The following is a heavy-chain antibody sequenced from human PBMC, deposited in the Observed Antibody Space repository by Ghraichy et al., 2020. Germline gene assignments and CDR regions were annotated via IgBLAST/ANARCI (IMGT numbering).Heavy chain of an antibody. CDR2: ISGSGGST. CDR3: AKGSIVVVVAATNWGLFDY. J-gene: IGHJ4*02. V-gene: IGHV3-23*01. CDR1: GFTFSSYA. D-gene: IGHD2-15*01. Sequence: GSLRLSCAASGFTFSSYAMSWVRQAPGKGLEWVSAISGSGGSTYYADSVKGRFTISRDNSKNTLYLQMNSLRAEDTAVYYCAKGSIVVVVAATNWGLFDYWGQGTLVTVSS.